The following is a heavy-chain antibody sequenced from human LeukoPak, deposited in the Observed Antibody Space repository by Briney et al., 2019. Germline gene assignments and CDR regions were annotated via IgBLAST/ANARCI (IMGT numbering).Heavy chain of an antibody. CDR3: AREGGSDIVLSHYYYMDV. CDR1: GGSISSAGHY. J-gene: IGHJ6*03. Sequence: SQTLSLTCTVSGGSISSAGHYWSWIRQPAGKGLEWIGRISTSGGTNYNPSLKSRVTISVDTSKNQFSLKLSSVTAADTAVYYCAREGGSDIVLSHYYYMDVWGKGTTVTVSS. V-gene: IGHV4-61*02. CDR2: ISTSGGT. D-gene: IGHD2-8*01.